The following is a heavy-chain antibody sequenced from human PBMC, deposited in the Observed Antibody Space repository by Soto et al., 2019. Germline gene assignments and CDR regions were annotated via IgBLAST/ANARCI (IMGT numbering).Heavy chain of an antibody. V-gene: IGHV3-21*02. J-gene: IGHJ5*02. CDR3: ARHRSGSSWWFDP. D-gene: IGHD6-19*01. Sequence: EVQLVESGGGLVKPGGSLRLSCAASGFTFSSYSMNWVLQAPGKGLEWVSSISSSSSDIYYADSVKGRFSISRDNAKNSLSLQMNSLRAEDTAVYYCARHRSGSSWWFDPWGQGTLVIVSS. CDR1: GFTFSSYS. CDR2: ISSSSSDI.